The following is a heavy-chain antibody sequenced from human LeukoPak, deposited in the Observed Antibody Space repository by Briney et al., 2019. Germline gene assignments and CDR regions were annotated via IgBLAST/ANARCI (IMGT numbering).Heavy chain of an antibody. Sequence: GGSLRLSCPASGFTFSSYEMNWVRQAPGKGLEWVSYIIISGSTIYYADSVKGRFTISRDNAKNSLYLQMNSLRAEDTAVYYCARTQQGNSFDPWGQGTLVTVSS. CDR2: IIISGSTI. CDR1: GFTFSSYE. CDR3: ARTQQGNSFDP. D-gene: IGHD6-13*01. V-gene: IGHV3-48*03. J-gene: IGHJ5*02.